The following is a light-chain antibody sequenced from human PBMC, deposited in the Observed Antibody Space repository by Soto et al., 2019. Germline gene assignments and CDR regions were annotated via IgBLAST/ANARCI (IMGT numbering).Light chain of an antibody. CDR2: EDN. Sequence: NFMLTQPHSVSESPGNTVTISCTRSRGSIASNYVQWYQQRPGSSPTTVIYEDNQRPSGLPDRFSGSIDSSSNSASLTISGLMTEDEADYYCQSYDSSNVVFGGGTQLTVL. J-gene: IGLJ2*01. CDR3: QSYDSSNVV. V-gene: IGLV6-57*01. CDR1: RGSIASNY.